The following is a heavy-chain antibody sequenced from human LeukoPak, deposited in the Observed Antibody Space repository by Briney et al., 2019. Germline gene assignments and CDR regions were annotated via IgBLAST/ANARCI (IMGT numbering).Heavy chain of an antibody. CDR2: INPNSGGT. CDR1: GYTFTGYY. D-gene: IGHD4-17*01. Sequence: ASVKVSCKASGYTFTGYYMHWVRQAPGQGLEWMGWINPNSGGTNYALKFQGRVTMTRDTSISTAYMELSRLRSDDTAVYYCARDHGDSSVDYWGQGTLVTVSS. CDR3: ARDHGDSSVDY. V-gene: IGHV1-2*02. J-gene: IGHJ4*02.